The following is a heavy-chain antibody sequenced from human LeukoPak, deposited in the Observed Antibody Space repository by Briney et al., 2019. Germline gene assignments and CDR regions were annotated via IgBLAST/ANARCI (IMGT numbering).Heavy chain of an antibody. CDR2: IYHSGST. CDR1: GGSISSGGYY. V-gene: IGHV4-30-2*01. CDR3: AQNGQSGFSFDP. J-gene: IGHJ5*02. Sequence: SETLSLTCTVSGGSISSGGYYWSWIRQPPGKGLEWIGYIYHSGSTYYNPSLKSRVTISVDRSKNQFSLKLSSVTAADTAVYYCAQNGQSGFSFDPWGQGTLVTVSS. D-gene: IGHD2-8*01.